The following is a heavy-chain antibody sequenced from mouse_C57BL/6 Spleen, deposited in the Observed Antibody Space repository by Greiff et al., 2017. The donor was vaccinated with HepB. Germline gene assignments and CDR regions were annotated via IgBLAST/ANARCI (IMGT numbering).Heavy chain of an antibody. Sequence: EVQLQQSGPELVKPGASVKISCKASGYTFTDYYMNWVKRSHGKSLEWIGDINPNNGGTSYNQKFKGKATLTVDKSSSTAYMELRSLTSEDSAVYYCARNRYYGSLYAMDYWGQGTSVTVSS. CDR2: INPNNGGT. CDR1: GYTFTDYY. J-gene: IGHJ4*01. V-gene: IGHV1-26*01. CDR3: ARNRYYGSLYAMDY. D-gene: IGHD1-1*01.